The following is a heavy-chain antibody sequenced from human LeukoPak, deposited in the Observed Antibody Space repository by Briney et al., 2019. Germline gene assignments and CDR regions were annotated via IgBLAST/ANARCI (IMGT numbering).Heavy chain of an antibody. CDR1: GGSISSGGYY. CDR2: IYYSGST. D-gene: IGHD6-13*01. V-gene: IGHV4-31*03. Sequence: PSETPSLTCTVSGGSISSGGYYWSWIRQHPGKGLEWIGYIYYSGSTYYNPSLKSRVTISVDTSKNQFSLKLSSVTAADTAVYYCARHRWDGPSSSCKTNWFDPRGQGTLVNVSS. J-gene: IGHJ5*02. CDR3: ARHRWDGPSSSCKTNWFDP.